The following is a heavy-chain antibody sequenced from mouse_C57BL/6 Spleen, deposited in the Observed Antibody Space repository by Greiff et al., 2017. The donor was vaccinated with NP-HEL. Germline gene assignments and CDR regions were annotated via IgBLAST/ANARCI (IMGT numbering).Heavy chain of an antibody. Sequence: EVNVVESGGDLVKPGGSLKLSCAASGFTFSSYGMSWVRQTPDKRLEWVATISSGGSYTYYPDSVKGRFTISRDNAKNTLYLQMSSLKSEDTAMYYCASSYYSNYYFDYWGQGTTLTVSS. CDR2: ISSGGSYT. V-gene: IGHV5-6*01. CDR3: ASSYYSNYYFDY. CDR1: GFTFSSYG. D-gene: IGHD2-5*01. J-gene: IGHJ2*01.